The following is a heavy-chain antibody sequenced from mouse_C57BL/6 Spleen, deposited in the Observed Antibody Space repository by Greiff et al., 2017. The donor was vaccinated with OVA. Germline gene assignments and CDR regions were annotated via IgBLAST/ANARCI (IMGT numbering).Heavy chain of an antibody. D-gene: IGHD2-2*01. CDR3: ARSVYYVYDPCAY. J-gene: IGHJ3*01. CDR1: GYSFTAYN. CDR2: INPNSGTT. V-gene: IGHV1-39*01. Sequence: VQLKQSGPELVKPGASVKISCKASGYSFTAYNMNWVRPTNEKSLEWIGIINPNSGTTSYNQNFKGKATFTLDQAYSTDYMQLNSLTSEDSAVDYCARSVYYVYDPCAYWGKGTLVTVAA.